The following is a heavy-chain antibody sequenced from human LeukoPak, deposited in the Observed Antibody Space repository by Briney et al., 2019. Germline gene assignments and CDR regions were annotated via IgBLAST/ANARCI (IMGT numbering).Heavy chain of an antibody. CDR3: ARVSHTKKREGYCSGGSCGYYYYMDV. D-gene: IGHD2-15*01. CDR1: GYTFTGYY. CDR2: INPNSGGT. J-gene: IGHJ6*03. Sequence: GASVKVSCKASGYTFTGYYMHWVRQAPGQGLEWMGRINPNSGGTNYAQKFQGRVTMTRDTSVSTAYTELSRLRSDDTAVYYCARVSHTKKREGYCSGGSCGYYYYMDVWGKGTTVTVSS. V-gene: IGHV1-2*06.